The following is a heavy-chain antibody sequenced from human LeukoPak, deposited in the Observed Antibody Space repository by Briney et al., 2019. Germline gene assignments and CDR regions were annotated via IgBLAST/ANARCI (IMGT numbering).Heavy chain of an antibody. Sequence: GGSLRLSCAASGFTVSSNYMSWVRQAPGKGLEWVSVIYSGGSTYYADSVKGRFTISGDNSKNTLYLQMNSLRAEDTAVYYCAKPILGYCSSTSCPMGYWGQGTLVTVSS. J-gene: IGHJ4*02. CDR1: GFTVSSNY. V-gene: IGHV3-53*01. CDR2: IYSGGST. CDR3: AKPILGYCSSTSCPMGY. D-gene: IGHD2-2*01.